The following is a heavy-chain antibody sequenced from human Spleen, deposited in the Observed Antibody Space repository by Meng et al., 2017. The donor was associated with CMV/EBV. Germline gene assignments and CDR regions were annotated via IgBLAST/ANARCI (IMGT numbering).Heavy chain of an antibody. D-gene: IGHD6-13*01. CDR2: ISHDGNNK. J-gene: IGHJ4*02. CDR3: AREVAIAVARAFDY. CDR1: GFTFSSYA. Sequence: GGSLRLSCAASGFTFSSYAMHWVRQAPGKGLEWVAVISHDGNNKYYADSVKGRFTISRDNSKNTLYLQMNSLRAEDTAVYYCAREVAIAVARAFDYWGQGTLVTVSS. V-gene: IGHV3-30*04.